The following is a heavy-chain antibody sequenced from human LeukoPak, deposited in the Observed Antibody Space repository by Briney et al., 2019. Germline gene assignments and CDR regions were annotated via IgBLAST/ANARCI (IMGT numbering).Heavy chain of an antibody. Sequence: SKTLSLTCTVSGGSISSGGYYWSWIRQHPGKGLEWIGYIYYSGSTYYNPSLKSRVTISVDTSKNQFSLKLSSVTAADTAVYYCARDVGGCSSTSCSGGYYLDYWGQGTLVTVSS. CDR2: IYYSGST. J-gene: IGHJ4*02. CDR3: ARDVGGCSSTSCSGGYYLDY. V-gene: IGHV4-31*03. D-gene: IGHD2-2*01. CDR1: GGSISSGGYY.